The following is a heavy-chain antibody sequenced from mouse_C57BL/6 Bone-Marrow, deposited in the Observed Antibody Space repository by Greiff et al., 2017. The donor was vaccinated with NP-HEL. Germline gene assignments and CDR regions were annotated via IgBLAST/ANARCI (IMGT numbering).Heavy chain of an antibody. CDR2: IYPGDGDN. D-gene: IGHD3-2*02. V-gene: IGHV1-82*01. CDR3: ARDSSGYCWFAY. CDR1: GYAFSSSW. J-gene: IGHJ3*01. Sequence: QVQLQQSGPELVKPGASVKISCKASGYAFSSSWMNWVKQRPGKGLEGIGRIYPGDGDNNYNGKFKGKATLTADKSSSTAYMQLSSLTSEDSAVYFCARDSSGYCWFAYWGQGTLVTVSA.